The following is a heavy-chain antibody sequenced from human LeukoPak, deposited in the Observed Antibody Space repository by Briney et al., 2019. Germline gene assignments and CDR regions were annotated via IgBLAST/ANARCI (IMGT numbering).Heavy chain of an antibody. D-gene: IGHD6-13*01. V-gene: IGHV4-4*07. CDR2: IYTSGSP. Sequence: KPSETLSLTCTVSGGSISSYYWRWIRQPAGEGREWIGRIYTSGSPNYNPSLKSRVTMSVDTSKNQFSLKLSSVTAADTAVYYCARAFGGSSSWSDYYYYYMDVWGKGTTVTVSS. CDR3: ARAFGGSSSWSDYYYYYMDV. CDR1: GGSISSYY. J-gene: IGHJ6*03.